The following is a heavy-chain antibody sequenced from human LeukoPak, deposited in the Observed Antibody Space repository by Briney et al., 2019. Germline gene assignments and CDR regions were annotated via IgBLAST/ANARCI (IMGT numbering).Heavy chain of an antibody. Sequence: ASVKVSCKASGYTFTGYYMHWVRQAPGQGLEWMGWISPNSGGTNYAQKFQGRVTMTRDTSISTAYMGLSRLRSDDTAVYYCARVHGGYYDSSGYPLFGYWGQGTLVTVSS. V-gene: IGHV1-2*02. CDR1: GYTFTGYY. J-gene: IGHJ4*02. CDR2: ISPNSGGT. D-gene: IGHD3-22*01. CDR3: ARVHGGYYDSSGYPLFGY.